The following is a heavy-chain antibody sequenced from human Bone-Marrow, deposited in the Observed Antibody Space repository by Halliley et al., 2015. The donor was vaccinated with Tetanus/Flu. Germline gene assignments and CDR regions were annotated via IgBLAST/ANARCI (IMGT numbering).Heavy chain of an antibody. V-gene: IGHV4-34*01. J-gene: IGHJ4*02. Sequence: WIGEPTQGGTPSHPPSLKTRVPISPDPSKNHFPLKLLSVTAADTAVYYCARSYSGHDSEFDRWGQGALVTVSS. CDR3: ARSYSGHDSEFDR. D-gene: IGHD5-12*01. CDR2: PTQGGTP.